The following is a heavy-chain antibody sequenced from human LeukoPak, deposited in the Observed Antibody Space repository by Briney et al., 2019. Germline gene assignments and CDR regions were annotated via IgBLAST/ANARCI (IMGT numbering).Heavy chain of an antibody. CDR3: ADKYYDFWSGYAEYIQH. V-gene: IGHV4-38-2*02. CDR2: IYHSGST. D-gene: IGHD3-3*01. J-gene: IGHJ1*01. Sequence: SETLSLTCTVSGYSISSGYYWAWIRQPPGKGLEWIGSIYHSGSTYYNPSLKSRVTISVDTSKNQFSLKLSSVTAADTAVYYCADKYYDFWSGYAEYIQHGGRGTLVTVSS. CDR1: GYSISSGYY.